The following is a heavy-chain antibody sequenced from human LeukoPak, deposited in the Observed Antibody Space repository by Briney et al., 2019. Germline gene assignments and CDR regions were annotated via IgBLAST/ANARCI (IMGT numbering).Heavy chain of an antibody. D-gene: IGHD3-22*01. CDR2: IKQDGSEK. CDR3: ASTPHGYYYDSSGYYLTHYFDY. Sequence: GRSLRLSCAASGFTFSSYWMSWVRQAPGKGLEWVANIKQDGSEKYYVDSVKGRFTISRDNAKNSLYLQMNSLRAEDTAVYYCASTPHGYYYDSSGYYLTHYFDYWGQGTLVTVSS. J-gene: IGHJ4*02. CDR1: GFTFSSYW. V-gene: IGHV3-7*01.